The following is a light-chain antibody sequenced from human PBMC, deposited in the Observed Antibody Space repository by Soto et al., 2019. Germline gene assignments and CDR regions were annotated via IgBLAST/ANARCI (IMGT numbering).Light chain of an antibody. CDR1: QGISRY. CDR2: AAS. CDR3: QQYYSYPRT. Sequence: AIRLTQSPSSVSASPGDRVKITCLASQGISRYLAWYQQKPGKAPKLLIYAASTLQSGVPSRFCGSGSGTDFTLTVSCLQSEDFANYYCQQYYSYPRTFGQGTKVDIK. J-gene: IGKJ1*01. V-gene: IGKV1-8*01.